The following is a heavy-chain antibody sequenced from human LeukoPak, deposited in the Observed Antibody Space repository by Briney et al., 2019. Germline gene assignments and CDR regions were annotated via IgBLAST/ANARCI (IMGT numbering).Heavy chain of an antibody. CDR2: LYPGDSDT. Sequence: GESLKISCKASGYTFTSYWIGWVRQMPGKGLEWMGGLYPGDSDTRYRPSFQGQVTISADKSLTTAYLQWNSLKASDTAMYHCARQRYFDIWGQGTMVTVSS. J-gene: IGHJ3*02. V-gene: IGHV5-51*01. D-gene: IGHD3-9*01. CDR3: ARQRYFDI. CDR1: GYTFTSYW.